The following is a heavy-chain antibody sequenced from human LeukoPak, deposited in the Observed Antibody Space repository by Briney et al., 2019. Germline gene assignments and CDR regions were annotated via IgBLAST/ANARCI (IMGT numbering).Heavy chain of an antibody. CDR3: ARARGFGELLPYAFDI. V-gene: IGHV4-59*01. D-gene: IGHD3-10*01. CDR2: IYYSGNT. Sequence: SETLSLTCTVSGGSISSYYWSWIRQPPGKGLEWIGYIYYSGNTNYNPSLKSRVTISVDTSKNQFSLKLSSVTAADTAVYYCARARGFGELLPYAFDIWGQGTMVTVSS. J-gene: IGHJ3*02. CDR1: GGSISSYY.